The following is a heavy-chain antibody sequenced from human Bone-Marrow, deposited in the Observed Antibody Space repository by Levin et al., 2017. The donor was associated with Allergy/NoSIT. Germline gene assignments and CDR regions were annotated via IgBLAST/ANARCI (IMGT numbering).Heavy chain of an antibody. CDR2: FDPEDGET. V-gene: IGHV1-24*01. D-gene: IGHD3-22*01. CDR3: ATVKVEFAMIVVLDNKYYFDY. CDR1: GYTLTELS. Sequence: GESLKISCKVSGYTLTELSMHWVRQAPGKGLEWMGGFDPEDGETIYAQKFQGRVTMTEDTSTDTAYMELSSLRSEDTAVYYCATVKVEFAMIVVLDNKYYFDYWGQGTLVTVSS. J-gene: IGHJ4*02.